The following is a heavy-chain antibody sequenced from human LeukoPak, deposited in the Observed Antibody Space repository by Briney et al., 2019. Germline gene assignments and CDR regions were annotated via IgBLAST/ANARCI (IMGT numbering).Heavy chain of an antibody. CDR1: GFTFHQYA. J-gene: IGHJ2*01. CDR2: ISWNSGSI. V-gene: IGHV3-9*01. CDR3: AKEVGWYFDL. Sequence: PGRSLRLSCAASGFTFHQYAIHWVRQAPGKGLEWVSGISWNSGSIGYADSVKGRFTISRDNAKNSLYLQMNSLRAEDTALYYCAKEVGWYFDLWGRGTLVTVSS.